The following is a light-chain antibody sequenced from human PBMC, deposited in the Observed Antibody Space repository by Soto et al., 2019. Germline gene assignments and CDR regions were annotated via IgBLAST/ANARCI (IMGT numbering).Light chain of an antibody. CDR2: EVF. J-gene: IGLJ1*01. Sequence: QSALTQPPSASGSPGQSVTISCTGTSSDVGGYNSVSWYQRHPGKAPKLIIFEVFRRPLGVPDRFSGSKSANTASLTVSGLQAEDEADYYCSSYAGSSNYVFGPGTKVTVL. V-gene: IGLV2-8*01. CDR3: SSYAGSSNYV. CDR1: SSDVGGYNS.